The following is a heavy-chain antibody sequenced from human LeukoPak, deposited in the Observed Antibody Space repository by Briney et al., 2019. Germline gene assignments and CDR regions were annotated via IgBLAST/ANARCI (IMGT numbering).Heavy chain of an antibody. CDR3: ARDYYGSGSSIEGYYYYGMDV. J-gene: IGHJ6*02. V-gene: IGHV4-39*07. D-gene: IGHD3-10*01. CDR2: IYYSGST. Sequence: SETLSLTCTVSGGSISSSSYYWGWIRQPPGKGLEWIGSIYYSGSTYYNPSLKSRVTISVDTSKNQFSLKLSSVTAADTAVYYCARDYYGSGSSIEGYYYYGMDVWGQGTTVTVSS. CDR1: GGSISSSSYY.